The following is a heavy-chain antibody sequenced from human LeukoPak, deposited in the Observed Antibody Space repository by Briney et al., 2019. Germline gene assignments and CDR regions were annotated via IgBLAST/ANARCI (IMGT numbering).Heavy chain of an antibody. J-gene: IGHJ4*02. Sequence: SETLSLTCTVSGGSISSYYWSWIRQPPGKGLEWIGYIYYSGSTNYNPSLKSRVTISVDTSKNQFSLKLSSVTAADTAVYYCARAYGGGYNYDYWGQGTLVTVSS. CDR1: GGSISSYY. CDR2: IYYSGST. CDR3: ARAYGGGYNYDY. V-gene: IGHV4-59*01. D-gene: IGHD5-24*01.